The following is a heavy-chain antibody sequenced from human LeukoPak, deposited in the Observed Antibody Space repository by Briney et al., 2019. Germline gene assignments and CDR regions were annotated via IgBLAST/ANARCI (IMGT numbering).Heavy chain of an antibody. CDR3: ARDRLSYSYSALFDY. J-gene: IGHJ4*02. D-gene: IGHD5-18*01. V-gene: IGHV3-30*04. CDR2: ILYDGSYK. CDR1: GFTFSNYA. Sequence: PGRSLRLSCAASGFTFSNYAIHWVRQAPGKGLEWVAVILYDGSYKDYADSVKGRFTISRDKSKNTLYLQMSSLRAEDTAVYYCARDRLSYSYSALFDYWGQGTLVTVSS.